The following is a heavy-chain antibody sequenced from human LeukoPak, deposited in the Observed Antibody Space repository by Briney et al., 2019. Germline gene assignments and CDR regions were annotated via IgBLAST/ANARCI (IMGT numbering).Heavy chain of an antibody. J-gene: IGHJ4*02. D-gene: IGHD5-12*01. Sequence: GGSLRLSCEASGFTFSSYAMSWVRQAPGMGLEWVSAIGGSDGNTYYADSVKGRFTISRDNSKNSLYLQINSLRADDTAVYYCAKVQYSDYDMNFDSWGQGTLVTVSS. V-gene: IGHV3-23*01. CDR3: AKVQYSDYDMNFDS. CDR2: IGGSDGNT. CDR1: GFTFSSYA.